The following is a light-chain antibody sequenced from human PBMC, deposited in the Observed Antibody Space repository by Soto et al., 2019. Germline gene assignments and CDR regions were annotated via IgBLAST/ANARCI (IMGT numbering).Light chain of an antibody. Sequence: MSLSPATLSVSTGEGATLSCRASQGIGDTLAWYQHKPGQTPRLLIYDTSTRATGVPARFSGSRSGTEFTLTINSLQSEDFAVYYCQRYNNLPLTFGGGTKVDI. V-gene: IGKV3-15*01. J-gene: IGKJ4*01. CDR3: QRYNNLPLT. CDR2: DTS. CDR1: QGIGDT.